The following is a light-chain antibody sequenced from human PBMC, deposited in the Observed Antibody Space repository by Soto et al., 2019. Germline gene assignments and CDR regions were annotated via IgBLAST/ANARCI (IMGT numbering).Light chain of an antibody. CDR3: QQYGSSPLYT. CDR1: QSVSSSY. Sequence: EIVVTQSPGTLSLSPGERATLSCRASQSVSSSYLAWYQQKPGQAPTLLIYGASTRATGIPDGFSGSGSGTDFTLTISRLEPEDFAVYYCQQYGSSPLYTFGQGTKLEIK. CDR2: GAS. J-gene: IGKJ2*01. V-gene: IGKV3-20*01.